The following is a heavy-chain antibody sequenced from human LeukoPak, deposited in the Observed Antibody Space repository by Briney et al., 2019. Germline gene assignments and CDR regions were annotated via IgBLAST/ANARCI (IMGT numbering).Heavy chain of an antibody. CDR1: GSTLTEHA. CDR3: AKDYCRGGNCPLPFFDS. V-gene: IGHV3-23*01. J-gene: IGHJ4*02. Sequence: EGSLRLSCAVSGSTLTEHAWSWVRQAPGEGLEWVSGIIDVGGTYYADSVKGRFTISRDSSKNTLYLQMNSLRAEDTATYYCAKDYCRGGNCPLPFFDSWGQGTLVTVSS. CDR2: IIDVGGT. D-gene: IGHD2-15*01.